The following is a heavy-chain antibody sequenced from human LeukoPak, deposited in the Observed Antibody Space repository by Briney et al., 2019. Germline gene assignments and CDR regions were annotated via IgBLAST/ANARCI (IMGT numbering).Heavy chain of an antibody. V-gene: IGHV3-23*01. CDR2: IGRRGDAT. Sequence: GGSLRLSCAVSGFSFRNYAMSWVRQAPGRGLEGVSGIGRRGDATYYADSVKGRFTISRDNYRNTLYLQMNILRAEDTAVYYCAKDKRSWYGTFDYWGQGTLVTVSS. CDR1: GFSFRNYA. CDR3: AKDKRSWYGTFDY. J-gene: IGHJ4*02. D-gene: IGHD6-13*01.